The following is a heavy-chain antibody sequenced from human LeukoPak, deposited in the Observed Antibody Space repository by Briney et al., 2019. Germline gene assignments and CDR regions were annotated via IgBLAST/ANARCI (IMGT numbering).Heavy chain of an antibody. J-gene: IGHJ4*02. D-gene: IGHD2-15*01. CDR2: IIPIFGTA. Sequence: SVKVSCKASGGTFSSYAISWVRQAPGQGLEWMGRIIPIFGTANYAQKFQGRVTITTDESTSTAYMELSSLRSEDTAVYYCARGPRRYCSGGSCYSGWGQGTLVTVSS. CDR3: ARGPRRYCSGGSCYSG. V-gene: IGHV1-69*05. CDR1: GGTFSSYA.